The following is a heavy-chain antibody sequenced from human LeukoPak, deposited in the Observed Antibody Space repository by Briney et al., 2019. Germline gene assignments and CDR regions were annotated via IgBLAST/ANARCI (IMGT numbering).Heavy chain of an antibody. Sequence: SETLSLTCTVSGGSISSSSYYWGWIRQPPGKGLEWIGSIYYSGSTYYNPSLKSRVTISVDTSKNQFSLKLSSVTAADTAVYYYERQSVVVVAATEAWFDYWGQGTLVTVSS. D-gene: IGHD2-15*01. J-gene: IGHJ4*02. CDR3: ERQSVVVVAATEAWFDY. CDR1: GGSISSSSYY. CDR2: IYYSGST. V-gene: IGHV4-39*01.